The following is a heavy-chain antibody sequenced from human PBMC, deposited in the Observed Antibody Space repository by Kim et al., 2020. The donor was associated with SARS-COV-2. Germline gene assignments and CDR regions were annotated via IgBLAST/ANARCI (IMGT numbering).Heavy chain of an antibody. D-gene: IGHD3-22*01. CDR3: AADASGYYCLFDY. V-gene: IGHV3-30-3*01. CDR2: ISYDGSNK. J-gene: IGHJ4*02. Sequence: GGSLRLSCAASGFTFSSYAMHWVRQAPGKGLEWVAVISYDGSNKYYADSVKGRFTISRDNSKNTLYLQMNSLRAEDTAVYYCAADASGYYCLFDYWGQG. CDR1: GFTFSSYA.